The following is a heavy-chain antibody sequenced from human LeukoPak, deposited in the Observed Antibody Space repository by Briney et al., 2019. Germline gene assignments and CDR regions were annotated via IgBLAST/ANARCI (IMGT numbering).Heavy chain of an antibody. V-gene: IGHV4-31*03. CDR3: ASPYYDLWTIRKRNDAFDI. Sequence: PSETLSLTCTVSGGSISSGGYYWSWIRQHPGKGLEWIGYIYYSGSTYYNPSLKSRVTISVDTSKNQFSLKLSSVTAADTAVYYCASPYYDLWTIRKRNDAFDIWGQGTMVTVSS. D-gene: IGHD3-3*01. J-gene: IGHJ3*02. CDR1: GGSISSGGYY. CDR2: IYYSGST.